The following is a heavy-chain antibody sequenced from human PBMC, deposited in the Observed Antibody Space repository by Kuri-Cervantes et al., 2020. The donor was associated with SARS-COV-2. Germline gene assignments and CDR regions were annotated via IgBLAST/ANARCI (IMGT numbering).Heavy chain of an antibody. CDR3: ARDGIITISYYYYYGMDV. CDR2: ISSSSSTI. CDR1: GFTFSSYS. Sequence: GESLKISCATLGFTFSSYSMNWVRQAPGKGLEWVSYISSSSSTIYYADSVKGRFTISRDNAKNSLYLQMNSLRDEDTAVYYCARDGIITISYYYYYGMDVWGQGTTVTVSS. J-gene: IGHJ6*02. D-gene: IGHD3-9*01. V-gene: IGHV3-48*02.